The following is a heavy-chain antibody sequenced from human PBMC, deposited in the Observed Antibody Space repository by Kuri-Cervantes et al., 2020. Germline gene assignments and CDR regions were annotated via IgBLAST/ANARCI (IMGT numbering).Heavy chain of an antibody. V-gene: IGHV4-39*07. CDR3: ARGRSDWNYVGWFDP. CDR1: GGSISSSSYY. CDR2: INHSGST. J-gene: IGHJ5*02. Sequence: SETLSLTCTVSGGSISSSSYYWSWIRQPPGKGLEWIGEINHSGSTNYNPSLKSRVTISVDTSKNQFSLKLSSVTAADTAVYYCARGRSDWNYVGWFDPWGQGTLVTVSS. D-gene: IGHD1-7*01.